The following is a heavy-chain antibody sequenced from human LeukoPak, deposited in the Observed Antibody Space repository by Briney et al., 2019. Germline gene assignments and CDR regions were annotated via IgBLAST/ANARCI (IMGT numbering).Heavy chain of an antibody. V-gene: IGHV4-59*12. CDR3: ARDRSMITFGFDY. D-gene: IGHD3-16*01. CDR1: GVSISSYY. CDR2: IYYSGST. J-gene: IGHJ4*02. Sequence: PSETLSLTCTVSGVSISSYYWSWIRQPPGKGLEWIGYIYYSGSTNYNPSLKSRVTISVDTSKNQFSLKLSSVTAADTAVYYCARDRSMITFGFDYWGQGTLVTVSS.